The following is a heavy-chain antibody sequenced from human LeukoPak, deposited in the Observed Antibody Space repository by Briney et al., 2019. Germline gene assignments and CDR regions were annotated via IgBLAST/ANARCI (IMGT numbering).Heavy chain of an antibody. J-gene: IGHJ1*01. V-gene: IGHV3-11*04. D-gene: IGHD3-3*01. Sequence: GGSLRLSCAASGFTFSDYYMSWIRQAPGKGLEWVSYISSSGSTIYYADSVEGRFTISRDNAKNSLYLQMNSLRAEDTAVYYCARVPLWDYDFWSGYYTFQHWGQGTLVTVSS. CDR3: ARVPLWDYDFWSGYYTFQH. CDR1: GFTFSDYY. CDR2: ISSSGSTI.